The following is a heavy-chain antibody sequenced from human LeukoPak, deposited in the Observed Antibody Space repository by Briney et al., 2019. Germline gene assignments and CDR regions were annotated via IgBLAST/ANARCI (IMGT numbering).Heavy chain of an antibody. CDR3: ARDMSDYVWGSYRSYYYYYYMDV. D-gene: IGHD3-16*02. CDR1: GYTFTGYY. V-gene: IGHV7-4-1*02. CDR2: INTNTGNP. J-gene: IGHJ6*03. Sequence: ASVKVSCKASGYTFTGYYMHWVRQAPGQGLEWMGWINTNTGNPTYAQGFTGRFVFSLDTSVSTAYLQISSLKAEDTAVYYCARDMSDYVWGSYRSYYYYYYMDVWGKGTTVTVSS.